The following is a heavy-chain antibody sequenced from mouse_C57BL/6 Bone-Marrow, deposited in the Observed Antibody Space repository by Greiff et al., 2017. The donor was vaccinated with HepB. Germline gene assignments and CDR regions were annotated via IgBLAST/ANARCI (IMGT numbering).Heavy chain of an antibody. J-gene: IGHJ1*03. CDR1: GFNIKSTY. CDR2: IDPANGNT. CDR3: AGDYGSPYFDV. D-gene: IGHD1-1*01. Sequence: VQLQQSVAELVRPGASVKLSCTASGFNIKSTYMHWVKQRPEQGLEWIGRIDPANGNTNYAPKFKGKATITADKSSNTAYLQLSSLKSEDTAIYYCAGDYGSPYFDVWGTGTTVTVSS. V-gene: IGHV14-3*01.